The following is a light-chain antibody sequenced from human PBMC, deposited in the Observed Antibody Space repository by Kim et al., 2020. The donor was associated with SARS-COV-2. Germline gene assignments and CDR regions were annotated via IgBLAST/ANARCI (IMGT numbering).Light chain of an antibody. J-gene: IGLJ2*01. CDR3: ATWDDSLNEVV. V-gene: IGLV1-36*01. CDR2: YDD. CDR1: GSNIGNNA. Sequence: RQRVTISCSGSGSNIGNNAVNWYQQLPGKAPKLLIYYDDLKPSGISDRFSGSRSGTSASLAITGLQSEDEADYYCATWDDSLNEVVFGGGTQLTVL.